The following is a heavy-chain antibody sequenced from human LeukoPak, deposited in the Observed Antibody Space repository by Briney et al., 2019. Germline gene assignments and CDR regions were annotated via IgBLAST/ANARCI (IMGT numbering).Heavy chain of an antibody. CDR1: GFTFSSYS. Sequence: GGSLGLSCATSGFTFSSYSMTWVRQAPGKGLEWVSYISRSSSTIYYADSVKGRFTISRDNAKNSLYLQMNSLRDEDTAVYYCARDHYGSGTDVWFDPWGQGTLVTVSS. D-gene: IGHD3-10*01. CDR3: ARDHYGSGTDVWFDP. J-gene: IGHJ5*02. CDR2: ISRSSSTI. V-gene: IGHV3-48*02.